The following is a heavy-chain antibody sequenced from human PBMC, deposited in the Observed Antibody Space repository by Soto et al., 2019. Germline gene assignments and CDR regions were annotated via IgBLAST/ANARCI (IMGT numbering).Heavy chain of an antibody. J-gene: IGHJ3*01. D-gene: IGHD6-6*01. CDR1: GSSLSTSGVG. Sequence: QITLKGSGPTLVKPTQTLTLTCSLSGSSLSTSGVGLGWLRQPPGKALEWLALIYWNDDKHYSPSLKSRLTITKDTSKNQAVLTMTNMDPVDTATYYCARGVATLPVFAFDVWGQGTMVTVS. CDR3: ARGVATLPVFAFDV. V-gene: IGHV2-5*01. CDR2: IYWNDDK.